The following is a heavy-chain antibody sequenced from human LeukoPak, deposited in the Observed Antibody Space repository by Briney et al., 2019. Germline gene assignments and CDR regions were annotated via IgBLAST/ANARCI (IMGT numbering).Heavy chain of an antibody. CDR2: IDYSGST. D-gene: IGHD4-23*01. V-gene: IGHV4-59*01. J-gene: IGHJ4*02. Sequence: SGTLSLTCTVSGGSISNYYWSWIRQPPGKGLEWIAYIDYSGSTVYNPSLKSRVTISMDTSKRQFSLKLSSVTAADAAVYYCAGEDYGGYRFDYWGQGTLVTVSS. CDR3: AGEDYGGYRFDY. CDR1: GGSISNYY.